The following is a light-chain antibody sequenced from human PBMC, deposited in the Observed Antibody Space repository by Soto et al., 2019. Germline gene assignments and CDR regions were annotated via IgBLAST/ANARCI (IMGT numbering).Light chain of an antibody. CDR2: KIS. V-gene: IGKV2-24*01. J-gene: IGKJ4*01. CDR3: MQATRFPFT. CDR1: ESLVHSDGNTY. Sequence: DIVMTQTPLSSPVTLGQPASISCRSSESLVHSDGNTYLSWLHQRPGQPPRLLIYKISDRLSGVPDRFTGSGAGTDFTLKISRVEAEDVGTYYCMQATRFPFTFGGGTKVDIK.